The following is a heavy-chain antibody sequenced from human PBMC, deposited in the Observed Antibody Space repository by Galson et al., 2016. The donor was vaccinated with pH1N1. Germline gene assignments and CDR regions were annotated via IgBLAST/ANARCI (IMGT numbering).Heavy chain of an antibody. J-gene: IGHJ2*01. Sequence: SVKVSCKASGYTLTSYDINWVRQATGQGLEWMGWMNPNNGNADYAPKFQGRVTLTRNASINTAYMELSSLTSEDTAVYYCASGPVYWYFDLWGRCTPVIVSS. CDR1: GYTLTSYD. CDR3: ASGPVYWYFDL. V-gene: IGHV1-8*01. CDR2: MNPNNGNA.